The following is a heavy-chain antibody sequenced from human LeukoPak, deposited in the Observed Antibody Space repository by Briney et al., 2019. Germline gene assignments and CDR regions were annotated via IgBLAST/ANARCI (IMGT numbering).Heavy chain of an antibody. D-gene: IGHD3-22*01. J-gene: IGHJ4*02. CDR3: ARSTWLLDK. CDR2: IDYSGIT. CDR1: GGSISSGGYY. Sequence: SQTLSLTCTVSGGSISSGGYYWNWIRQLPGKGLEWIGYIDYSGITYYNPSLESRVTISVDTSKNQFSLKLSSVTAADTAVYYCARSTWLLDKWGQGTLVTVSS. V-gene: IGHV4-31*03.